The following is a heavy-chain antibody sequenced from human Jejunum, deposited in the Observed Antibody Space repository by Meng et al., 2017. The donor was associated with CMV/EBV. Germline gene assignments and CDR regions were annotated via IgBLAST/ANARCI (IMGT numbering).Heavy chain of an antibody. Sequence: GQLMESGGGWSPSVGSLRHCWVASGFNVSSNHMSWVRQAPGNGLVWVSVIYGGGTTYYADSVKGRFTISRDNSKNTVYLQMNSLRAEDTAVYYCTRGGEDWGQGTLVTVSS. V-gene: IGHV3-53*01. CDR2: IYGGGTT. CDR3: TRGGED. CDR1: GFNVSSNH. J-gene: IGHJ4*02.